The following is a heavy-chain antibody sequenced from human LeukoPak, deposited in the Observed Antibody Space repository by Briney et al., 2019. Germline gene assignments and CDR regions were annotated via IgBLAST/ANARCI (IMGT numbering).Heavy chain of an antibody. V-gene: IGHV4-4*07. CDR2: IYTSGST. J-gene: IGHJ6*02. CDR1: GGSISSYY. D-gene: IGHD2-15*01. Sequence: SETLSLTCTVSGGSISSYYWSWIRQPAGKGLEWIGRIYTSGSTNYNPSLKSRVTMSVDTSKNQFSLKLSSVTAADTAVYYCARDLNAHCSGGSCYFDYYGMDVWGQGTTVTVSS. CDR3: ARDLNAHCSGGSCYFDYYGMDV.